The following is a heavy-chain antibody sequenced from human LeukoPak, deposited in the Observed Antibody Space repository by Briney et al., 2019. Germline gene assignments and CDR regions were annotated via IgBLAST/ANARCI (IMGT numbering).Heavy chain of an antibody. CDR1: GGSISRYY. CDR2: IYYSGTT. CDR3: ASSIAAATTLSFDY. D-gene: IGHD6-13*01. V-gene: IGHV4-59*01. J-gene: IGHJ4*02. Sequence: PSETLSLTCTVSGGSISRYYWSWIRQPLGRGLEWIGYIYYSGTTNYNPSLKSRVTISLDTSKNQFSLKLSSVTAADTAVYYCASSIAAATTLSFDYWGQGTLVTVSS.